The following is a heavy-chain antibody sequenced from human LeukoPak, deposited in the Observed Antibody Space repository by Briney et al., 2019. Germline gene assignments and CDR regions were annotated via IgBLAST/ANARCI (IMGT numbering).Heavy chain of an antibody. J-gene: IGHJ4*02. CDR1: GYTFTSYY. CDR3: ATGGGVRYQLLLGY. D-gene: IGHD2-2*01. Sequence: ASVKVSCKASGYTFTSYYMHWVRQAPGQGLEWMGIINPSGGSTSYAQKFQGRVTMTEDTSTDTAYMELSSLRSEDTAVYYCATGGGVRYQLLLGYWGQGTLVTVSS. CDR2: INPSGGST. V-gene: IGHV1-46*01.